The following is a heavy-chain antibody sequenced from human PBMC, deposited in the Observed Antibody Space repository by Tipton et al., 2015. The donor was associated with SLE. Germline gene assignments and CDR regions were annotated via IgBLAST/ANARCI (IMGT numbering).Heavy chain of an antibody. CDR1: GYSFTSYW. D-gene: IGHD5-24*01. CDR2: IDPSDSYT. J-gene: IGHJ4*02. Sequence: QLVQSGAEVKKPGESLRISCKGSGYSFTSYWIGWVRQMPGKGLEWMGRIDPSDSYTNYSPSFQGHVTISADKSISTAYLQWSSLKASDTAMYYCASWRDGYPQVDYWGQGTLVTVSS. CDR3: ASWRDGYPQVDY. V-gene: IGHV5-10-1*01.